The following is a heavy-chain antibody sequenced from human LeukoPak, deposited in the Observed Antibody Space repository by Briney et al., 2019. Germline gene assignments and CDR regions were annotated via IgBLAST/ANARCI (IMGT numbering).Heavy chain of an antibody. V-gene: IGHV3-30*02. CDR1: GFTFSSYS. J-gene: IGHJ4*02. Sequence: GESLRLSCAASGFTFSSYSMHWVRQAPGKGLEWVAFIRYDGSNKYYADSVKGRFTISRDNSKNTLYLQMNSLRAEDTAVYYCAKDRDSSSWYVPVDYWGQGTLVTVSS. CDR3: AKDRDSSSWYVPVDY. D-gene: IGHD6-13*01. CDR2: IRYDGSNK.